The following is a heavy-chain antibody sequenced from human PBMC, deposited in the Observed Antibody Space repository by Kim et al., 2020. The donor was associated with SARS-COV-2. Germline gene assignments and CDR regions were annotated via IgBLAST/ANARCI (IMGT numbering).Heavy chain of an antibody. CDR3: ARRPHFYIWFDP. D-gene: IGHD3-3*02. CDR1: GGSFSGYY. Sequence: SETLSLTCAVYGGSFSGYYWSWIRQPPGKGLEWIGEINHSGSTNYNPSLKSRVTISVDTSKNQFSLKLSSVTAADTAVYYCARRPHFYIWFDPWGQGTLVTVSS. V-gene: IGHV4-34*01. CDR2: INHSGST. J-gene: IGHJ5*02.